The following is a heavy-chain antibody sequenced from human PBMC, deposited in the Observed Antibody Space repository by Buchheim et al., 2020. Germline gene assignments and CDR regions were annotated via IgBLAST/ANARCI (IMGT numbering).Heavy chain of an antibody. CDR2: ISSSGSTI. J-gene: IGHJ4*02. CDR3: ARQVRGYSYGPKPVYYFDY. CDR1: GFTFSSYE. Sequence: EVQLVESGGGLVQPGGSLRLSCAASGFTFSSYEMNWVRQAPGKGLKWVAYISSSGSTIYYADSVKGRFTISRDNAKNSLYLQMNSLRAEDTAVYYCARQVRGYSYGPKPVYYFDYWGQGTL. V-gene: IGHV3-48*03. D-gene: IGHD5-18*01.